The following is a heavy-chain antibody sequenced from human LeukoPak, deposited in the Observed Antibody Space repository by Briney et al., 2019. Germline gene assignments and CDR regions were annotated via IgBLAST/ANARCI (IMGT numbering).Heavy chain of an antibody. CDR1: GFTFSSYD. CDR3: AKDRAFLWFGDL. CDR2: INSYGAYT. J-gene: IGHJ5*02. Sequence: GGSLRLSCAASGFTFSSYDMSWVRQAPGEGLEWVSTINSYGAYTYYADSVKGRFTISRDNSKNTLYLQMNSLRAEDTAVYYCAKDRAFLWFGDLWGQGTLVTVSS. V-gene: IGHV3-23*01. D-gene: IGHD3-10*01.